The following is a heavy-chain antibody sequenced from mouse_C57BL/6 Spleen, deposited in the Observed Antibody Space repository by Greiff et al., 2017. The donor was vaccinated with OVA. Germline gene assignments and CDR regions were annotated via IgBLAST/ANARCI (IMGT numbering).Heavy chain of an antibody. CDR2: ISYDGSN. CDR1: GYSITSGYY. V-gene: IGHV3-6*01. Sequence: EVQLVESGPGLVKPSQSLSLTCSVTGYSITSGYYWNWIRQFPGNKLEWMGYISYDGSNNYNPSLKNRISITRDTSKNQFFLKLNSVTTEDTATYYCARDTGSWFAYWGQGTLVTVSA. CDR3: ARDTGSWFAY. J-gene: IGHJ3*01.